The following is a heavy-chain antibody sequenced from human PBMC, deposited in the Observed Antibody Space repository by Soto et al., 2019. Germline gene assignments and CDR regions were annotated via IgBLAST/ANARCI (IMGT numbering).Heavy chain of an antibody. V-gene: IGHV3-30*18. CDR2: ISYDGSNK. CDR3: AQDPRDGYNWGYFDY. D-gene: IGHD5-12*01. CDR1: GFTFSSYG. Sequence: QVQLVESGGGVVQPGRSLRLSCAASGFTFSSYGMHWVRQAPGKGMEWVAVISYDGSNKYYADSVKGRFTISRDNSKNTLYLKMNSLRAEDTAVYYCAQDPRDGYNWGYFDYWGQGTLVTVSS. J-gene: IGHJ4*02.